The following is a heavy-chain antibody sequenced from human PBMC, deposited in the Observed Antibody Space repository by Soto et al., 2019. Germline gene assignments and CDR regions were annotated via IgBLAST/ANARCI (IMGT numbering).Heavy chain of an antibody. J-gene: IGHJ4*02. CDR2: IDPSDSYI. V-gene: IGHV5-10-1*01. Sequence: GDSLKISCKGSGYKFTNYWLSWVRQTPGKGLEWMGRIDPSDSYINYSPSFRGHVTISIDESISAAHLQWSSLKASDTATYYCAIVTAETAYHYFDFWGQGTLVTVSS. CDR3: AIVTAETAYHYFDF. CDR1: GYKFTNYW. D-gene: IGHD1-1*01.